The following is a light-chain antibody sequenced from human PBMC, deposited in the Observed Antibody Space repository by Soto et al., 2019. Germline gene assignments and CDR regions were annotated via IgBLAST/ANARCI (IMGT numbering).Light chain of an antibody. J-gene: IGKJ5*01. Sequence: EIVMTQSPATLSVSPGETASLSCRASQSAGNFLAWYQQKPGQAPRLLIYYISTRATGIPARFSGSGSGTEFTLTINSLQSEDSAVYYCQQHNQWPITFGQGTRXEIK. CDR1: QSAGNF. CDR3: QQHNQWPIT. CDR2: YIS. V-gene: IGKV3D-15*01.